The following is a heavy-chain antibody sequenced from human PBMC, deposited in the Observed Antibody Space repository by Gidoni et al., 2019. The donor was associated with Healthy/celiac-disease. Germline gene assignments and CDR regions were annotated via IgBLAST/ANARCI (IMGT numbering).Heavy chain of an antibody. Sequence: EVQLVESGGGLVQPEGSLVLSCASSGFTFSRYWMVWVRQAPGKGLEWVANINQDGNVKNHMDSVKGRFTSSRDNARNLLYLQMNSLTPVDTAMYYCARDGEWSNTTNYYDALDIWGQGTMVTVSS. V-gene: IGHV3-7*01. CDR2: INQDGNVK. CDR3: ARDGEWSNTTNYYDALDI. CDR1: GFTFSRYW. D-gene: IGHD1-1*01. J-gene: IGHJ3*02.